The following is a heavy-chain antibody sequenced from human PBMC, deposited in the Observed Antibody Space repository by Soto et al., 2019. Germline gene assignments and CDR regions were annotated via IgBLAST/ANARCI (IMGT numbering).Heavy chain of an antibody. CDR1: GGSISSGDYY. J-gene: IGHJ5*02. D-gene: IGHD3-22*01. CDR3: ARASICSYDSCAFDP. Sequence: SETLSLTCTVSGGSISSGDYYWSWIRQPPGKGLEWIGYIYYSGSTNYNPSLKSRVTLSLDTSKNQFSLKLSSVTAADTAVYSCARASICSYDSCAFDPWGQVTLVTVSS. CDR2: IYYSGST. V-gene: IGHV4-61*08.